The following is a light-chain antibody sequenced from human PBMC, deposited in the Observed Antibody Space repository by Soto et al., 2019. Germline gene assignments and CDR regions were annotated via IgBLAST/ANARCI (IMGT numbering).Light chain of an antibody. J-gene: IGKJ3*01. CDR3: QQRSKWPLT. CDR2: DAS. V-gene: IGKV3-11*01. Sequence: EIVLTQSPATLSSSPGERATLSCRASQSVSSSLAWYQQKPGQAPRLLIYDASNRATGIPARFSGSGSGTDFTLTISSLEPEDFAVYYCQQRSKWPLTFGPGTKVDIK. CDR1: QSVSSS.